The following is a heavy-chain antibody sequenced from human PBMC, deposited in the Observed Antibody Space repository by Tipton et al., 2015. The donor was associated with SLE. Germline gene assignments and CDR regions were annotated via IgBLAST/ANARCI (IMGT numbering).Heavy chain of an antibody. V-gene: IGHV4-59*12. J-gene: IGHJ5*02. CDR1: SDSMSSYY. CDR3: ARDRGRTLTVTRDAAWFDP. CDR2: ISHTGST. Sequence: TLSLTCTVSSDSMSSYYWSWIRQSPGKGLEWIGDISHTGSTTYNPSLKSRVTISLDTFKNQFSLKLKSVTAADTAVYYCARDRGRTLTVTRDAAWFDPWGQGTQVTVSS. D-gene: IGHD4-17*01.